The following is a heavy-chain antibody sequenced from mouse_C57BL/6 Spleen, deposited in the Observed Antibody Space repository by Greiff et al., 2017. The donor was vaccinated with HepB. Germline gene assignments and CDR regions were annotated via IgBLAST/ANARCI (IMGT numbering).Heavy chain of an antibody. J-gene: IGHJ2*01. CDR3: TRDSHYYGSSYDY. V-gene: IGHV5-9-1*02. CDR2: ISSGGDYI. D-gene: IGHD1-1*01. Sequence: EVKLVESGEGLVKPGGSLKLSCAASGFTFSSYAMSWVRQTPEKRLEWVAYISSGGDYIYYADTVKGRFTISRDNARNTLYLQMSSLKSEDTAMYYCTRDSHYYGSSYDYWGQGTTLTVSS. CDR1: GFTFSSYA.